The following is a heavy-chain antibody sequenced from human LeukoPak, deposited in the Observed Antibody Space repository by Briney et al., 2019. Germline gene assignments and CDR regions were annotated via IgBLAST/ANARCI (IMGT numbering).Heavy chain of an antibody. CDR3: AKGYRGVVAAINFDY. V-gene: IGHV3-30-3*01. D-gene: IGHD2-15*01. J-gene: IGHJ4*02. CDR1: GFTFSSYA. CDR2: ISYDGSNK. Sequence: GGSLRLSCAASGFTFSSYAMHWVRRAPGKGLEWVAVISYDGSNKYYADSVKGRFTISRDNSKNTLYLQMNSLRAEDTAVYYCAKGYRGVVAAINFDYWGQGTLVTVSS.